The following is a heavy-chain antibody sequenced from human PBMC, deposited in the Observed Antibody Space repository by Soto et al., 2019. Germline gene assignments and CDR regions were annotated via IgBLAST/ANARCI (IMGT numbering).Heavy chain of an antibody. CDR2: IIPIFGTA. CDR3: ERGYNWNDWVRHDAFDS. J-gene: IGHJ3*02. CDR1: GGTFGSYA. Sequence: SVKVSCKASGGTFGSYASSWVRQAPGQGLEWMGGIIPIFGTANYAQKFQGRVTITADESTSTAYMELSSLRSENTGVYYCERGYNWNDWVRHDAFDSCGQGKMVAVSS. V-gene: IGHV1-69*13. D-gene: IGHD1-20*01.